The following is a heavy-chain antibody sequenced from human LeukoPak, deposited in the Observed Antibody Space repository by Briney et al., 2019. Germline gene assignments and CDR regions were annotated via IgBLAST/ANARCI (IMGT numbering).Heavy chain of an antibody. D-gene: IGHD3-22*01. CDR2: ITSSSSYT. Sequence: GGSLRLSCAAPGITFSNYNMNWVRQAPGKGLERISSITSSSSYTFYADSVKGRFTISRDNSKNSLYLQMNSLRAEDTALYYCARILDSSGYYDYYYYMDVWGKGTTVTVSS. J-gene: IGHJ6*03. CDR1: GITFSNYN. V-gene: IGHV3-21*04. CDR3: ARILDSSGYYDYYYYMDV.